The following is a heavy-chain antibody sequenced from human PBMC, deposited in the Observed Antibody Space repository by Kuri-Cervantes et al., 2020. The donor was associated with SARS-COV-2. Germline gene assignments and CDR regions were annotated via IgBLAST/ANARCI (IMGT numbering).Heavy chain of an antibody. CDR3: ARSPGSHMDV. Sequence: GESLKISCAASGFTFSSYAMHWVRQAPGKGLEWVAAISYDGSNKYYADSVKGRFTISRDNSKNTLYLQMNSLRAEDTAVYYCARSPGSHMDVWGKGTTVTVSS. V-gene: IGHV3-30*04. J-gene: IGHJ6*03. D-gene: IGHD6-19*01. CDR2: ISYDGSNK. CDR1: GFTFSSYA.